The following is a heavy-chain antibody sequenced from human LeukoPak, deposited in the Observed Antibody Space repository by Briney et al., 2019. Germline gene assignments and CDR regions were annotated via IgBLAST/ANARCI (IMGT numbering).Heavy chain of an antibody. J-gene: IGHJ2*01. CDR3: ARVYYSNSYDYWYFDL. CDR1: GGSLRSYY. Sequence: SETLSLTCTVSGGSLRSYYWSWIRQPPGKGLEWIAYIYYSGSTNYNPSLKSRVTISVDTSKNQFSLKLSSVTAADTAVYYCARVYYSNSYDYWYFDLWGRGTLVTVSS. D-gene: IGHD6-13*01. V-gene: IGHV4-59*01. CDR2: IYYSGST.